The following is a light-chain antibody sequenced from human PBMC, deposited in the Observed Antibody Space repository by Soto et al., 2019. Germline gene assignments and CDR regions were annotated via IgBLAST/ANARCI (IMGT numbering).Light chain of an antibody. CDR1: QSVSSSY. Sequence: EIVLTQSPGTLSLSPGERATLSCRASQSVSSSYLAWYQQKPGQAPRLLIYGASSRATGIPDRFSGSVSGTDFTLTIRRLEPEDFAVYYCQQYGSSPEYTFGQGTKLEIK. CDR2: GAS. J-gene: IGKJ2*01. V-gene: IGKV3-20*01. CDR3: QQYGSSPEYT.